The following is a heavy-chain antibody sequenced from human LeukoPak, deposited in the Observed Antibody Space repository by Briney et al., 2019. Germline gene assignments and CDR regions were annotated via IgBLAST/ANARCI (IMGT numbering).Heavy chain of an antibody. D-gene: IGHD1-26*01. Sequence: GGSLRLSCAASGFTFSSYAMHWVRQAPGKGLEWMAVISYDGSNKYYADSVKGRFTISGDNSKNTLYLQMNSLRAEDTAVYYCARDNSGSAFDPWGQGTLVTVSS. CDR2: ISYDGSNK. CDR1: GFTFSSYA. CDR3: ARDNSGSAFDP. J-gene: IGHJ5*02. V-gene: IGHV3-30-3*01.